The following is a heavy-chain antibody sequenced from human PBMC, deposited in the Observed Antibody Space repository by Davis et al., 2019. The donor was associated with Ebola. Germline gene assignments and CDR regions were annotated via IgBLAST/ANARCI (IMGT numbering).Heavy chain of an antibody. CDR2: IYPGDSDT. CDR1: GYSFSSYW. Sequence: KVSCKGSGYSFSSYWIAWVRQMPGKGLEWMGIIYPGDSDTRYSPSFQGQVTISADKSISTAYLQWSSLKASDTAMYYCARRTQEYYYGMDVWGQGTTVTVSS. J-gene: IGHJ6*02. CDR3: ARRTQEYYYGMDV. V-gene: IGHV5-51*01.